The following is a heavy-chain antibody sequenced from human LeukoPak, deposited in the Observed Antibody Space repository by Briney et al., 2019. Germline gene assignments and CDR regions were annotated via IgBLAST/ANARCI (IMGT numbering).Heavy chain of an antibody. Sequence: SVRVSFKGSGGTFSIYAISWVRQGPGQGGEGVGGIIPIFATANSAPKFHGRLTIPTYQSTTTAYIALSSLRSEDTAVYYCARAAPAPYSSSSTDRYFDYWGQGTLVTVSS. J-gene: IGHJ4*02. V-gene: IGHV1-69*05. CDR3: ARAAPAPYSSSSTDRYFDY. D-gene: IGHD6-6*01. CDR1: GGTFSIYA. CDR2: IIPIFATA.